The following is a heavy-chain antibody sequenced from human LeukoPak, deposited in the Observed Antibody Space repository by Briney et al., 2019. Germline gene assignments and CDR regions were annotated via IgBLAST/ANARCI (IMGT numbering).Heavy chain of an antibody. J-gene: IGHJ5*02. CDR1: GFIFSAYA. Sequence: GGSLRLSCAASGFIFSAYAMHWVRQAPGKGLEWVGRIKSKNVGGTTDYAAPVKGRFTISRDDSKNTVYLQMNSLKIEDTAVYYCTSHAAFDPWGQGTLVTVSS. V-gene: IGHV3-15*01. CDR2: IKSKNVGGTT. CDR3: TSHAAFDP.